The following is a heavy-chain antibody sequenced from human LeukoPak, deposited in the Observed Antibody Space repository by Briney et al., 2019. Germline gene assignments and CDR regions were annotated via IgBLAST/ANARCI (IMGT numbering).Heavy chain of an antibody. CDR1: GFTFSSYG. Sequence: GGSLRLSCAASGFTFSSYGMHWVRQAPGKGLEWVAVIWYDGSNKYYADSVKGRFTISRDNSKNTLYLQMNSLRAEDTAVYYCAREGPNYYYYYGMDVWGQGTTVTVS. V-gene: IGHV3-33*01. CDR2: IWYDGSNK. CDR3: AREGPNYYYYYGMDV. J-gene: IGHJ6*02.